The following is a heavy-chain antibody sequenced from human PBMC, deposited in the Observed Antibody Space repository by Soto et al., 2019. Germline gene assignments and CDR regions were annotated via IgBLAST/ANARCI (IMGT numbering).Heavy chain of an antibody. CDR2: INHSGST. CDR3: ATYRKFFQI. Sequence: SETLSLTCAVFGGSFSGYYWSWIRQPPGKGLEWIGEINHSGSTYYNSSLKSRVTISVDRSKNHFFLNLTSVTAADTAVYYCATYRKFFQIWGQGTKVTVSS. V-gene: IGHV4-34*01. CDR1: GGSFSGYY. J-gene: IGHJ3*02.